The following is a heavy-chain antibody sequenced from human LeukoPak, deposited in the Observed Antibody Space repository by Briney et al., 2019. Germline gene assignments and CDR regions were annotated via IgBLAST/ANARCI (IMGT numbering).Heavy chain of an antibody. CDR3: ASLGIAVAGLTFDY. J-gene: IGHJ4*02. CDR1: GGPFSGYY. CDR2: INHSGST. D-gene: IGHD6-19*01. Sequence: SETLSLTCAVYGGPFSGYYWSWIRQPPGKGLEWIGEINHSGSTNYNPSLKSRVTISVDTSKNQFSLKLSSVTAADTAVYYCASLGIAVAGLTFDYWGQGTLVTVSS. V-gene: IGHV4-34*01.